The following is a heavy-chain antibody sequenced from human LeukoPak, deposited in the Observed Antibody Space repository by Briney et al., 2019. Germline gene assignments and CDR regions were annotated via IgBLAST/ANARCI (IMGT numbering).Heavy chain of an antibody. D-gene: IGHD4-23*01. CDR2: ISAYNGNT. CDR1: GYTFTSYG. V-gene: IGHV1-18*01. Sequence: ASVKVSCKASGYTFTSYGISWVRQAPGQGLEWVGWISAYNGNTNYAQKLQGRVTMTTDTSTSTAYMELRSLRSDDTAVYYCARGPTTVVELYYYYGMDVWGQGTTVTVSS. CDR3: ARGPTTVVELYYYYGMDV. J-gene: IGHJ6*02.